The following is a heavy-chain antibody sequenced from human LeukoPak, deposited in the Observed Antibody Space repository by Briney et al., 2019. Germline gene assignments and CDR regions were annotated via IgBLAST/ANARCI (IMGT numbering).Heavy chain of an antibody. Sequence: GGSLRLSCAASGFTFSIYSMNWVRQAPGKGLEWDSYISSSSSTIYYADSVKGRLTISRDNAKNSLYLQMNSLRAEDTAVYYCARAGKEHPFDPWGQGTLVTVSS. V-gene: IGHV3-48*01. CDR2: ISSSSSTI. J-gene: IGHJ5*02. D-gene: IGHD1-26*01. CDR3: ARAGKEHPFDP. CDR1: GFTFSIYS.